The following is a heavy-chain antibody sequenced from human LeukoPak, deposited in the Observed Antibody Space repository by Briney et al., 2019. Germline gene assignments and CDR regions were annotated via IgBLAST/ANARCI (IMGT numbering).Heavy chain of an antibody. Sequence: ASVKVSCKASGYTFTSYGISWVRQAPGQGLEWMGWTSAYNGNTNYAQKLQGRVTMTTDTSTSAAYMELRSLRSDDTAVYYCTRETSSRYFDYWGQGTLVTVSS. CDR3: TRETSSRYFDY. J-gene: IGHJ4*02. V-gene: IGHV1-18*01. CDR1: GYTFTSYG. CDR2: TSAYNGNT.